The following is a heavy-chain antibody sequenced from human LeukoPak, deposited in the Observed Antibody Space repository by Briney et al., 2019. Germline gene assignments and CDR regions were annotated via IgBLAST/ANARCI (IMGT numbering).Heavy chain of an antibody. CDR3: GRLTPPSDYYYDSSGYLFDY. CDR2: IYYSGST. CDR1: GGSISSSSYY. J-gene: IGHJ4*02. D-gene: IGHD3-22*01. V-gene: IGHV4-39*01. Sequence: SETLSLTCTVSGGSISSSSYYWGWIRQPPGKGLEWIGSIYYSGSTYYNPSLKSRVTISVDTSKNQFSLKLSSVTAADTAVYYCGRLTPPSDYYYDSSGYLFDYWGQGTLVTVSS.